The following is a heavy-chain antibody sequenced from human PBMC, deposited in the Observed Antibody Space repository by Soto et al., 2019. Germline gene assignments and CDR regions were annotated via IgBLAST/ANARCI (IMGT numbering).Heavy chain of an antibody. CDR3: ARGRSDIVVVPAVCFDY. Sequence: GASVKVSCKASGYTFTGYYMHWVRQAPGQGLEWMGWINPNSGGTNYAQKFQGWVTMTRDTSISTAYMELSRLRSDDTAVYYCARGRSDIVVVPAVCFDYWGQGTLVTVSS. D-gene: IGHD2-2*01. CDR1: GYTFTGYY. V-gene: IGHV1-2*04. J-gene: IGHJ4*02. CDR2: INPNSGGT.